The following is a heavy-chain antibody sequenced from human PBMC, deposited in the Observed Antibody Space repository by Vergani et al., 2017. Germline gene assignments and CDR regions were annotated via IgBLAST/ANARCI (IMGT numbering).Heavy chain of an antibody. CDR1: GFTFSSYA. J-gene: IGHJ4*02. V-gene: IGHV3-30-3*01. CDR2: ISYDGSNK. Sequence: QVQLVESGGGVVQPGRSLRLSCAASGFTFSSYAMHWVRQAPGKGLEWVAVISYDGSNKYYADSVKGRFTISRDNSKNTLYLQMNSLRAEDTAVYYCASESAYYDILTGYSKFFDYWGQGTLVTVSS. D-gene: IGHD3-9*01. CDR3: ASESAYYDILTGYSKFFDY.